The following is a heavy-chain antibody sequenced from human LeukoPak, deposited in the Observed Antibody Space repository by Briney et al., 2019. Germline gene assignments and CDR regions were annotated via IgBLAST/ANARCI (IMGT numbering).Heavy chain of an antibody. CDR3: ARPGTDDFWSGYGWYYCYYMDV. CDR1: GFTFSNYW. J-gene: IGHJ6*03. Sequence: LSGGSLRLSCAASGFTFSNYWMHWVRQAPGKGLVWVSRINTDESTTNYADSVKGRFTISRDNAKNTLYLQMNSLRAEDTAVYYCARPGTDDFWSGYGWYYCYYMDVWGKGTTVTVSS. CDR2: INTDESTT. V-gene: IGHV3-74*01. D-gene: IGHD3-3*01.